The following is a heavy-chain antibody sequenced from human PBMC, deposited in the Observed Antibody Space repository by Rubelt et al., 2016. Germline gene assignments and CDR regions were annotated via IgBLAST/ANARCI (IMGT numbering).Heavy chain of an antibody. Sequence: QVQLVQSGAEVKKPGASVKVSCKASGYTFTSYGISWVRQAPGQGLEWMGWISAYNGNTNYAQKLQGRVTMTTGTSTSTAYMELRSLRSYDTAVYYCAREIYYGSGSYTAGNDYWGQGTLVTVSS. CDR2: ISAYNGNT. J-gene: IGHJ4*02. V-gene: IGHV1-18*01. D-gene: IGHD3-10*01. CDR3: AREIYYGSGSYTAGNDY. CDR1: GYTFTSYG.